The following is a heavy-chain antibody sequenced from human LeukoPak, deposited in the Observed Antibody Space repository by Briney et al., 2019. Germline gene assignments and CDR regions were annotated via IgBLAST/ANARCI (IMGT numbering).Heavy chain of an antibody. CDR3: ARRDYGDWYFDY. J-gene: IGHJ4*02. CDR2: IYYTGST. V-gene: IGHV4-39*01. CDR1: GGSISSSSYY. D-gene: IGHD4-17*01. Sequence: SETLSLSCTASGGSISSSSYYWGWIRQPPGKGLEWIGSIYYTGSTYYNPCLKSRVTISVDTSKNQFSLKMSSVTAADTAVYYCARRDYGDWYFDYWGQGTLVTVSS.